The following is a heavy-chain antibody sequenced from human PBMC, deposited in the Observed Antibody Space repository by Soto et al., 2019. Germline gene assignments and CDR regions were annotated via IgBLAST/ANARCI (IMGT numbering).Heavy chain of an antibody. CDR3: ARDRRFGELLGFDY. J-gene: IGHJ4*02. D-gene: IGHD3-10*01. CDR1: GGSISSGGYY. V-gene: IGHV4-31*03. CDR2: IYYSGST. Sequence: PSETLSLTCTVSGGSISSGGYYWSWIRQHPGKGLEWIGYIYYSGSTYYNPSLKSRVTISVDTSKNQFSLKPSSVTAADTAVYYCARDRRFGELLGFDYWGQGTLVTVSS.